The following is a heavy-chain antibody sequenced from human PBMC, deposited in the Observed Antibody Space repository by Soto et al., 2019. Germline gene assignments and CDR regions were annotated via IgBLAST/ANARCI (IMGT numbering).Heavy chain of an antibody. CDR3: VRDAGKAAAGTYSHYALDV. D-gene: IGHD6-13*01. CDR1: GFVFSRFG. V-gene: IGHV3-33*08. CDR2: IWYDGNNK. Sequence: QVQLVESGGGVVQPGASLRLACEASGFVFSRFGMHWVRQAPGKALEWVAVIWYDGNNKYYGDSVKGRFTIARDNSKNTIYLQMCLLGVEASDDYYCVRDAGKAAAGTYSHYALDVWGQGNTVTVS. J-gene: IGHJ6*02.